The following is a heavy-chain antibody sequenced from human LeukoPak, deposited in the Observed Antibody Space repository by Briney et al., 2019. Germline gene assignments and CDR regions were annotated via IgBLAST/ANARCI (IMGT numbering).Heavy chain of an antibody. Sequence: SETLSLTCTVSGGSISSYYWSWIRQPPGKGLEWIGYIYYSGSTNYNPSLKSRVTISVDTSKNQFSLKLSSVTAADTAVYYCARVGLSYDYLDYWGQGTLVTVSS. J-gene: IGHJ4*02. D-gene: IGHD5-12*01. CDR3: ARVGLSYDYLDY. CDR1: GGSISSYY. V-gene: IGHV4-59*01. CDR2: IYYSGST.